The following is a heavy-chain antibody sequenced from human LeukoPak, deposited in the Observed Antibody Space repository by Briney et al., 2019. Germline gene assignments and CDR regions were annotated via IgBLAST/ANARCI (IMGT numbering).Heavy chain of an antibody. CDR1: GGSISSGGYF. Sequence: PSETLSLTCTVSGGSISSGGYFWSWIRQHPGKGLEWIGSISSSGSTPYSPSLKRRVTISVDTSKNQFSLNLSSVTAADTAVYYCAGADNLNAFDYWGQGTRVTVSS. CDR2: ISSSGST. J-gene: IGHJ4*02. V-gene: IGHV4-31*03. CDR3: AGADNLNAFDY. D-gene: IGHD1-1*01.